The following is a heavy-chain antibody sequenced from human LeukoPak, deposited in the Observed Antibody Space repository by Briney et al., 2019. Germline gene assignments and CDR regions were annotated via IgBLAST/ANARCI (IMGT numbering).Heavy chain of an antibody. CDR1: GFTFSNPW. CDR3: TLPWGSGSYYDY. Sequence: GGSLRLSCAASGFTFSNPWLNWVRQAPGEGLEWVGHIKSKTDGGTTDYAAPVKRRLTISRDDSKNTLFLQMNSQKTEDTAVYYCTLPWGSGSYYDYWGQGTLVTVSS. CDR2: IKSKTDGGTT. D-gene: IGHD3-10*01. J-gene: IGHJ4*02. V-gene: IGHV3-15*01.